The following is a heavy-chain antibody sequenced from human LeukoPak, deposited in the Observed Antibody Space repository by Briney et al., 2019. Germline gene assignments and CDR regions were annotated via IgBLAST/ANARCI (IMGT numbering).Heavy chain of an antibody. CDR1: GYTFTSNY. CDR3: ARDQEGFDY. CDR2: IYPRDGST. J-gene: IGHJ4*02. Sequence: ASVKVSCKASGYTFTSNYIHWVRQAPGQGLEWMGMIYPRDGSTSYAQKFQGRVTVTRDTSTSTVHMELSGLRSEDTAVYYCARDQEGFDYWGQGTPVSVSS. V-gene: IGHV1-46*01.